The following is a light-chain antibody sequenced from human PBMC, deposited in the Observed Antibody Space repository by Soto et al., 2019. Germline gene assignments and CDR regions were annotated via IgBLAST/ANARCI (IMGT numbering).Light chain of an antibody. CDR3: SSYVTGNTVV. CDR1: SSDVGGHNS. J-gene: IGLJ3*02. V-gene: IGLV2-14*01. Sequence: QSVLTQPASVSGSPGQSITISCTGTSSDVGGHNSVCWYQQHPGKVPKLLIYEVTNRPSGVSSRFSGSKSGNTASLTISGLQAEDEADYYCSSYVTGNTVVFGGGT. CDR2: EVT.